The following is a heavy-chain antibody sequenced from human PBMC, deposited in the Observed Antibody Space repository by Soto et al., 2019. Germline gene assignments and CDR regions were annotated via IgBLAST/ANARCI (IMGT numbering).Heavy chain of an antibody. J-gene: IGHJ4*02. CDR3: ARGTRVTMIVVVPPDH. Sequence: PSETLSLTCTVSGGSISSGDYYWSWIRQPPGKGLEWIGYIYYSGSTYYNPSLKSRVTISVDTSKNQFSLKLSSVTAADTAVYYCARGTRVTMIVVVPPDHWGQGTLVTVSS. V-gene: IGHV4-30-4*01. CDR2: IYYSGST. CDR1: GGSISSGDYY. D-gene: IGHD3-22*01.